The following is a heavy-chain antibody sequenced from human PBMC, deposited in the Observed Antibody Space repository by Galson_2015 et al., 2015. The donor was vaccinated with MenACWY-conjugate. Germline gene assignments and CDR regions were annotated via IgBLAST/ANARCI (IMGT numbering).Heavy chain of an antibody. D-gene: IGHD3-10*01. CDR3: ARTASDFGELFPNYFDY. J-gene: IGHJ4*02. V-gene: IGHV4-39*07. Sequence: SETLSLTCTVSGGSISSSSYYWGWIRQPPGKGLEWIGSIYYSGSTYYNPSLKSRVTISVDTSKNQFSLELSSVTAADTAVYYCARTASDFGELFPNYFDYWGQGTLVTVSS. CDR1: GGSISSSSYY. CDR2: IYYSGST.